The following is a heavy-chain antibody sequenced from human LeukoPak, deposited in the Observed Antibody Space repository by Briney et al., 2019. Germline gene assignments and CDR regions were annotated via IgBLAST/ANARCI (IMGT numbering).Heavy chain of an antibody. D-gene: IGHD3-10*01. CDR2: MYVSGTIYSAGST. CDR1: GGSISSHY. CDR3: ARGRLLSAYGMDV. J-gene: IGHJ6*02. V-gene: IGHV4-4*07. Sequence: SETLSLTCSVSGGSISSHYWTWVRQSAGKGLEWIGRMYVSGTIYSAGSTNYNPSFKSRVTISVDTSKNQFSLKLSSVTAADTAVYYCARGRLLSAYGMDVWGQGTTVTVSS.